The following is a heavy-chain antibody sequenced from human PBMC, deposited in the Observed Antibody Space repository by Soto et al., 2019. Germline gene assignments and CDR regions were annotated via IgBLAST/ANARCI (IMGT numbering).Heavy chain of an antibody. V-gene: IGHV4-30-4*01. D-gene: IGHD3-16*01. CDR3: ARGFWGVPNVD. CDR2: IYYSGST. CDR1: GGSISSGDYY. J-gene: IGHJ4*02. Sequence: QVQLQESGPGLVKPSQTLSLTCTVSGGSISSGDYYWSWIRQPPGKGLEWIGYIYYSGSTYYNPSLKSVVTIPVDTSKKHFSLKLSSVTAADTAVYYCARGFWGVPNVDWGQGPLVTVSS.